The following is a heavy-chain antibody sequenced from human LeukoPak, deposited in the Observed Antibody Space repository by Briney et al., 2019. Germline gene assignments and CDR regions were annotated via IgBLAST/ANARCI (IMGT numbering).Heavy chain of an antibody. V-gene: IGHV1-18*01. CDR3: ARARWWLRLPYYYYYYYGMDV. CDR1: GYTFTSYG. CDR2: ISAYNGNT. Sequence: ASVKVSCKASGYTFTSYGISWVRQAPGQGLEWMGWISAYNGNTNYAQKLQGRVTMTTDTSTSTAYMELRSLRSDDTAVYYCARARWWLRLPYYYYYYYGMDVWGQGTTVTVSS. J-gene: IGHJ6*02. D-gene: IGHD5-12*01.